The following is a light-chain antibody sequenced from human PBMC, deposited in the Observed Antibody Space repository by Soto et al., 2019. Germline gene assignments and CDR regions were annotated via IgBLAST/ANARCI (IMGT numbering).Light chain of an antibody. J-gene: IGKJ3*01. Sequence: DIVMTQSPDSLAVSLGERATINCKSSQSVFYSPNNKNYLAWYQQKPGQPPKLLLSWASTRESGVPDRFSGSGSGTDFALTISSLQAEDVAVYYCQQYYSNPPLFTFGPVTKVDIK. V-gene: IGKV4-1*01. CDR1: QSVFYSPNNKNY. CDR2: WAS. CDR3: QQYYSNPPLFT.